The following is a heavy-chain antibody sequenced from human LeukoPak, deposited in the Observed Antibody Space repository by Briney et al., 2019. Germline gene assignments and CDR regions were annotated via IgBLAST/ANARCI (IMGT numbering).Heavy chain of an antibody. Sequence: ASVKVSCKASGYTFTGYYMHWVRQAPGQGLEWMGWINPNSGGTNYAQTFQGRVTMTRDTSISTAYMELSRLRSDDTAVYYCASSTYYYDSSGYYRGGNYFDYWGQGTLVTVSS. D-gene: IGHD3-22*01. CDR1: GYTFTGYY. J-gene: IGHJ4*02. CDR2: INPNSGGT. V-gene: IGHV1-2*02. CDR3: ASSTYYYDSSGYYRGGNYFDY.